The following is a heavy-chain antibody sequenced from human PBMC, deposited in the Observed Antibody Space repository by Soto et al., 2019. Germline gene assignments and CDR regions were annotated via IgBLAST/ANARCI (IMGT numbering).Heavy chain of an antibody. Sequence: SVKVSCKASGGTFSSYTISWVRQAPGQGLEWMGRIIPILGIANYAQKFQGRVTITADKSTSTAYMELSSLRSEDTAVYYCASRYSGYATPFDYWGQGTLVTVSS. CDR2: IIPILGIA. J-gene: IGHJ4*02. CDR3: ASRYSGYATPFDY. CDR1: GGTFSSYT. V-gene: IGHV1-69*02. D-gene: IGHD5-12*01.